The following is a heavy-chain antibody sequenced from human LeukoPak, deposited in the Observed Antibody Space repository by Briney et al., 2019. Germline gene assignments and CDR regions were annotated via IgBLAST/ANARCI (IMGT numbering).Heavy chain of an antibody. CDR3: ARGLTPDAFDI. CDR2: IYHSGRT. CDR1: GYSISSGYY. J-gene: IGHJ3*02. D-gene: IGHD3-9*01. Sequence: SETLSLTCTVSGYSISSGYYWGWIRQPPAKGLEWIGSIYHSGRTHYNPSLKSRLTISGDTSKNQFSLKLSSVTAAETAVYYCARGLTPDAFDIWGQGTMVTVSS. V-gene: IGHV4-38-2*02.